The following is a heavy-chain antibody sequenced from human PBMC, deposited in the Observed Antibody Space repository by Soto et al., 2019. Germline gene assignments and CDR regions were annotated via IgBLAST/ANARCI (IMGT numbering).Heavy chain of an antibody. D-gene: IGHD4-17*01. V-gene: IGHV1-69*06. J-gene: IGHJ6*02. CDR3: AIGVGDDPQYYGMDV. Sequence: QVQLVQSGAEVKKPGSSVKVSFKSSGGTFGSYGLSWVRQAPGQGLEWMGGIIPMFGTTHYAQQFQGRVTISADTSTSTAYMDLSSLRTADTSVYYCAIGVGDDPQYYGMDVWGQGTTVTVSS. CDR2: IIPMFGTT. CDR1: GGTFGSYG.